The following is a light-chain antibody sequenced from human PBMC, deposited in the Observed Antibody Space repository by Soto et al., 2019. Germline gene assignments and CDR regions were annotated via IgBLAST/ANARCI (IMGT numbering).Light chain of an antibody. Sequence: EIVMTQSPATLTVSPGERATLSCRASQSAGTNLAWYQQKPGRAPRLLIYDASNRARGIPDRFSGSASGTDFTLTISRLEPEDFAVYYCQQFGSSPETFGQGTKVDI. CDR2: DAS. V-gene: IGKV3-20*01. J-gene: IGKJ1*01. CDR1: QSAGTN. CDR3: QQFGSSPET.